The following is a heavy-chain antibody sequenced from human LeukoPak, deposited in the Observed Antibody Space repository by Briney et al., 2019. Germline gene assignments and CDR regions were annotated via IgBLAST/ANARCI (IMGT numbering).Heavy chain of an antibody. J-gene: IGHJ4*02. CDR3: AKDGYNYDSSGHFDY. CDR1: GFTFSTYA. D-gene: IGHD3-22*01. V-gene: IGHV3-23*01. Sequence: GGSLRLSCAASGFTFSTYAMHWVRQPPGKGLEWVSAISGSGGATYHADADSVKGRFIISRDNSKNTLYLQINSLRVEDKAVYYCAKDGYNYDSSGHFDYWGQGTLVTVSS. CDR2: ISGSGGAT.